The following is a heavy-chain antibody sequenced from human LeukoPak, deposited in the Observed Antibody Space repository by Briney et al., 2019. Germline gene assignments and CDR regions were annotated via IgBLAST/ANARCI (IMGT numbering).Heavy chain of an antibody. CDR1: GYTFTSYY. CDR2: INPIGDST. D-gene: IGHD2-21*02. CDR3: ASAVVVTATLDY. V-gene: IGHV1-46*01. Sequence: ASVKVSCKASGYTFTSYYMHWVRQAPGQGLEWMGIINPIGDSTNYAQKFQGRVTMTRDMSTSTVYMELSSLRSEDTAVYYCASAVVVTATLDYWGQGTLVTVSS. J-gene: IGHJ4*02.